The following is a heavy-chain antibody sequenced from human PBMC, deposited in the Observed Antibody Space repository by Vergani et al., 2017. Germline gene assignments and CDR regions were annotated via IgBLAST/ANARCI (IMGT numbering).Heavy chain of an antibody. J-gene: IGHJ2*01. V-gene: IGHV1-69*13. D-gene: IGHD3-16*02. CDR1: GGTFSSYA. CDR3: AGTTYYDYVWGSYRPNGYFDL. CDR2: IIPIFGTA. Sequence: QVQLVQSGAEVKKPGSSVKVSCKASGGTFSSYAISWVRQAPGQGLEWMGRIIPIFGTANYAQKFQGRVTITADESTSTAYMELSSLRSEDTAVYYCAGTTYYDYVWGSYRPNGYFDLWGRGTLVTVSS.